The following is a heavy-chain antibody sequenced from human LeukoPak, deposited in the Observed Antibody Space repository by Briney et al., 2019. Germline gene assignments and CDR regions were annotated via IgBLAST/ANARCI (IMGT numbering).Heavy chain of an antibody. CDR3: ASGSSGYDP. D-gene: IGHD5-12*01. CDR1: GGSIGNYY. J-gene: IGHJ5*02. Sequence: SETLSLTCTVSGGSIGNYYWSWLRQPAGKGLEWIGRIYSSGTTIYNPSLKSRVTMSVDTSKNQFSLKLSSVTAADTAVYFCASGSSGYDPWGQGTLVTVSS. V-gene: IGHV4-4*07. CDR2: IYSSGTT.